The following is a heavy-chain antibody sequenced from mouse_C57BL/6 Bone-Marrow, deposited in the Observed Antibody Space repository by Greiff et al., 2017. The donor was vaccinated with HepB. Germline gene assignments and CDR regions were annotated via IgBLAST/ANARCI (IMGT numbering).Heavy chain of an antibody. CDR1: GYTFTSYW. D-gene: IGHD2-5*01. V-gene: IGHV1-82*01. CDR3: ARSPAYYSNYNYFDY. CDR2: IYPGDGDT. Sequence: VQLQQPGAELVKPGASVKVSCKASGYTFTSYWMHWVKQRPGKGLEWIGRIYPGDGDTNYNGKFKGKATLTADKSSSTAYMQLSSLTSEDSAVYFCARSPAYYSNYNYFDYWGQGTTLTVSS. J-gene: IGHJ2*01.